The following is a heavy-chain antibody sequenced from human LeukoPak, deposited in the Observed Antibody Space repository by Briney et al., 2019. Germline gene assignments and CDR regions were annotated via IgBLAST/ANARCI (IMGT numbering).Heavy chain of an antibody. D-gene: IGHD3-22*01. CDR3: AGNRKYYYDSSALDV. CDR1: GYTFTDYY. V-gene: IGHV1-2*02. J-gene: IGHJ6*02. CDR2: INPNSGGT. Sequence: ASVKVSCKASGYTFTDYYMHWVRQAPGQGLEWMGWINPNSGGTNYAHKFRGRVTMTRDTSISTAYMELSRLRSDDTAVYYCAGNRKYYYDSSALDVWGQGTTVTISS.